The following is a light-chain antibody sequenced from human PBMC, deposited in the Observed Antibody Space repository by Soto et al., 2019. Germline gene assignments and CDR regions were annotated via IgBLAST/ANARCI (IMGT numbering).Light chain of an antibody. J-gene: IGLJ2*01. CDR3: CSYGVSYNLI. V-gene: IGLV2-11*01. Sequence: QSALTQPRSVSGSPGQSVTISCTGSGSDVRGFNYVSWYQQPPGKAPKLMIYDVSKRPSGVPDRFSGAKSGNTAPLTISGLQAEDEGDYYCCSYGVSYNLIFGGGTKGTVL. CDR2: DVS. CDR1: GSDVRGFNY.